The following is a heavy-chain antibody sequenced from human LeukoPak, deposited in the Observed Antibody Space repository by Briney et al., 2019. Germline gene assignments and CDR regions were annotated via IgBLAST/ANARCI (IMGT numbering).Heavy chain of an antibody. CDR2: ISSSGSTI. J-gene: IGHJ4*02. Sequence: KSGGSLRLSCAASGFTFSDYYMSWIRQAPGKGLEWVSYISSSGSTIYYPDSVKGRFTISRDNAKNSLYLQMNSLRAEDTAVYYCARDSHIYYDSSGYYGYYFDYWGQGTLVTVSS. CDR1: GFTFSDYY. CDR3: ARDSHIYYDSSGYYGYYFDY. V-gene: IGHV3-11*04. D-gene: IGHD3-22*01.